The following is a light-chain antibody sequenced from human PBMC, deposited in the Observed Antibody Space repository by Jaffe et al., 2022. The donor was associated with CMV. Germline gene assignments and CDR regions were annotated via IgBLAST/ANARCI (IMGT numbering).Light chain of an antibody. CDR3: GSWDSSLSVWM. CDR1: NSNIGKNF. CDR2: EDN. Sequence: QSVLTQPPSVSAAPGQKVTISCSGTNSNIGKNFVSWYQQFPGTAPKLLIYEDNKRPSGIPDRISGSKSGTSATLDITGLQTGDEADYYCGSWDSSLSVWMLGGGTNLTVL. J-gene: IGLJ3*02. V-gene: IGLV1-51*02.